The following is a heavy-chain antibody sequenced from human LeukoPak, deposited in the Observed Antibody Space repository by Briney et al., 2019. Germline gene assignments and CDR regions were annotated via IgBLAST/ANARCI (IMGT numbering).Heavy chain of an antibody. J-gene: IGHJ4*02. CDR2: FDPEDGET. CDR3: ATIYGSWLSFFDY. D-gene: IGHD6-13*01. V-gene: IGHV1-24*01. Sequence: ASVKVSCKVSGYTLTELSMHWVRQAPGKGLEWMGGFDPEDGETIYAQKFQGRVTMIEDTSTDTAYMELSSLRSEDTAVYYCATIYGSWLSFFDYWGQGTLVTVSS. CDR1: GYTLTELS.